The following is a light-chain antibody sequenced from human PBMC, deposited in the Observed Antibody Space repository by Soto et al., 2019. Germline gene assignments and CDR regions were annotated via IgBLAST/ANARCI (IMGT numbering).Light chain of an antibody. J-gene: IGKJ4*01. CDR2: AAS. Sequence: IQLTHSPSSLSASVVGRVTITCRASQGISSYLAWYQQKPGKAPKLLIYAASTLQSGVPSRFSGSGSGTDFTLTISSLQPEDFATYYCQQLNSYPLTFGGGTKVDIK. V-gene: IGKV1-9*01. CDR1: QGISSY. CDR3: QQLNSYPLT.